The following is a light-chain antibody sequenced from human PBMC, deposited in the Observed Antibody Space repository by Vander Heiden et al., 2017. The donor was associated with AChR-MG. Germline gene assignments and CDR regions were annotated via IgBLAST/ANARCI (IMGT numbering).Light chain of an antibody. CDR1: RSNLGAYYD. CDR2: GNT. V-gene: IGLV1-40*01. Sequence: QSVLTQPPSVSGAPGQRVTISCTGSRSNLGAYYDVHWYQHLPGAAPKLLIYGNTNRPSGVPERFSASKSGTSASLAITGLQAEDEADYYCQSYDSSLSAWVFGGGTKLTVL. J-gene: IGLJ3*02. CDR3: QSYDSSLSAWV.